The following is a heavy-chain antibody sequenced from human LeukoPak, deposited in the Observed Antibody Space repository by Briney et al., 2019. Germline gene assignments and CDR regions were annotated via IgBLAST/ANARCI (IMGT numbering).Heavy chain of an antibody. CDR1: GGSISSYY. Sequence: SETLSLTCTVSGGSISSYYWSWIRQPPGKGLEWIGYIYYSGSTNYNPSLKSRVTISVDTSKNQFSLKLSSVTAADTAVYYCARGLREWGAFDYWGQGTLVTVSS. D-gene: IGHD3-3*01. V-gene: IGHV4-59*01. CDR2: IYYSGST. J-gene: IGHJ4*02. CDR3: ARGLREWGAFDY.